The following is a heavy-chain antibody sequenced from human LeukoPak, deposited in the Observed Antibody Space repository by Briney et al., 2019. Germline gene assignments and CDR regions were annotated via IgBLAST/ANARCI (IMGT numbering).Heavy chain of an antibody. D-gene: IGHD3-10*01. V-gene: IGHV4-39*07. Sequence: SETLSLTCTVSGGSISSSSYYWGWIRQPPGKGLEWIGSIYYSGSTYYNPSLKSRVTISVDTSKNQFSLKLSSVTAADTAVYYCARDRMVRGVIDYWGQGTLVTVSS. CDR2: IYYSGST. CDR3: ARDRMVRGVIDY. CDR1: GGSISSSSYY. J-gene: IGHJ4*02.